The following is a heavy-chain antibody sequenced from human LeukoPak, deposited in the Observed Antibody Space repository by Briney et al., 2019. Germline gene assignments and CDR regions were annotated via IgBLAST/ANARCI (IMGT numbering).Heavy chain of an antibody. D-gene: IGHD1-26*01. J-gene: IGHJ4*02. Sequence: SETLSLTCTVSGGSVSSAYYYWSWIRQPPRGGLEWIGFIYYDGGTSYNPSLKSRVTLSVDTSKNQFSLKLTSVTAADSALYFCARILVGGTTDYWGQGTGVTVSS. CDR3: ARILVGGTTDY. CDR2: IYYDGGT. CDR1: GGSVSSAYYY. V-gene: IGHV4-61*01.